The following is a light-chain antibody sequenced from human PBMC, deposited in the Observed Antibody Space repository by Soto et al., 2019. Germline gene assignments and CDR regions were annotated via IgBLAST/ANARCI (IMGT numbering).Light chain of an antibody. CDR2: LGD. V-gene: IGLV1-47*02. Sequence: QSVLTQPPSAYSTPGQTVTISCSGSTSNIGTFYVYWYQHLPGTAPKLLIYLGDQRASGVSDRFSGSKSGTSASLAINGLRSDDEADYYCESWDDNLNAYVFGSGTKITVL. CDR3: ESWDDNLNAYV. J-gene: IGLJ1*01. CDR1: TSNIGTFY.